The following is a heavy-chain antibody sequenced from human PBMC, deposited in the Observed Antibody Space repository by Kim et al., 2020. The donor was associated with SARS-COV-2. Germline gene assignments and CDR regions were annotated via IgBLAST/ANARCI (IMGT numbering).Heavy chain of an antibody. J-gene: IGHJ4*01. D-gene: IGHD3-22*01. CDR3: ARDPPNPYSSGYYDY. CDR1: GFTFSSYS. CDR2: ISSSSSTI. Sequence: GGSLRLSCAASGFTFSSYSMNWVRQAPGKGLEWVSYISSSSSTIYYADSVKGRFTISRDNAKNSLYLQMNSLRAEDTAVYYCARDPPNPYSSGYYDYWGQEPWSPSPQ. V-gene: IGHV3-48*04.